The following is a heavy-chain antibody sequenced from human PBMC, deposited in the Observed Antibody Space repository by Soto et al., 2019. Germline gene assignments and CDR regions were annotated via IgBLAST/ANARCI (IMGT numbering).Heavy chain of an antibody. CDR3: ARDHCISTICYDDY. Sequence: VESGGGVVQPGRSLRLSCAASGFTFSSYAMHWVRQAPGKGLEWVAVISYDGSNKYYADSVKGRFTISRDNSKNTLYRQMNSLRAVDTAVYYCARDHCISTICYDDYWGQENLVTVSS. D-gene: IGHD2-2*01. V-gene: IGHV3-30-3*01. CDR1: GFTFSSYA. CDR2: ISYDGSNK. J-gene: IGHJ4*02.